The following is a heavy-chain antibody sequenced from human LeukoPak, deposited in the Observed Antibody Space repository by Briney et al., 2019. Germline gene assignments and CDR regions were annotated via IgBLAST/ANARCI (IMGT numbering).Heavy chain of an antibody. CDR2: INPNSGDT. Sequence: ASVKVSCKASGYTFTDYYMHWVRQAPGQGFVWMGWINPNSGDTNYAQKFQGRVTMTRDTSISTAHMELSRLRSDDTAVYYCARANFLYCSSTTCLFDYWGQGTLVIVSS. V-gene: IGHV1-2*02. J-gene: IGHJ4*02. CDR1: GYTFTDYY. D-gene: IGHD2-2*01. CDR3: ARANFLYCSSTTCLFDY.